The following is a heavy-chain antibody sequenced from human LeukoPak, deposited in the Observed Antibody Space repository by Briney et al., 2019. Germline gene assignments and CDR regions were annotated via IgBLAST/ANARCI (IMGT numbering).Heavy chain of an antibody. V-gene: IGHV1-18*01. Sequence: ASVKVSFKASGYTFTSYGISWVRQAPGQGLEWMGWISAYNGNTNYAQKLQGRVTMTRDTSISTAYMELSRLRSDDTAVYYCARLDDYYYYGMDVWGQGTTVTVSS. J-gene: IGHJ6*02. CDR3: ARLDDYYYYGMDV. CDR1: GYTFTSYG. CDR2: ISAYNGNT.